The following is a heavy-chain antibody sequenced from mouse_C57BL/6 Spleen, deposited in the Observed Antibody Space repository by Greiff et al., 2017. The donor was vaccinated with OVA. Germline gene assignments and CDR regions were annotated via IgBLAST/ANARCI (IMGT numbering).Heavy chain of an antibody. J-gene: IGHJ4*01. CDR3: AIGVTTVVGEDAMDY. V-gene: IGHV1-74*01. Sequence: VQLQQPGAELVKPGASVKVSCKASGYTFTSYWMHWVKQRPGQGLEWIGRIHPSDRDTNYNQKFKGKATLTVDKSSSTAYMKLSSLTSEDSAVYYCAIGVTTVVGEDAMDYWGQGTSVTVSS. CDR1: GYTFTSYW. CDR2: IHPSDRDT. D-gene: IGHD1-1*01.